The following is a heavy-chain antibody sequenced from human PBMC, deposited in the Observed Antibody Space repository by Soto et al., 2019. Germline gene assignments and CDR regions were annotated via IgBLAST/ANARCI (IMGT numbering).Heavy chain of an antibody. CDR3: ARVSGYGSGSTVDWFDP. D-gene: IGHD3-10*01. V-gene: IGHV4-30-4*01. CDR1: GGSISSGDYY. J-gene: IGHJ5*02. CDR2: IYYSGST. Sequence: SETLSLTCTVSGGSISSGDYYWSWIRQPPGKGLERIVYIYYSGSTYYNPSLKSRVTISVDTSKNQFSLKLSSVTAADTAVYYCARVSGYGSGSTVDWFDPWGQGTLVTVS.